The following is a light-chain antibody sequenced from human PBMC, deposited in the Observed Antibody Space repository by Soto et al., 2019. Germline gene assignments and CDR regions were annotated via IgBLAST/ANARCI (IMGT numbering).Light chain of an antibody. V-gene: IGKV3-20*01. CDR3: QHYGSSRT. CDR1: QSVSSY. J-gene: IGKJ1*01. CDR2: GAS. Sequence: EIVLTQSPGTLSLSPGERATLSCRASQSVSSYLAWYQQKPGQGPRLLIYGASSRATGIPDRFSGSGSGTEFTLAISRLEPADSALYYCQHYGSSRTFGLGTKVEIK.